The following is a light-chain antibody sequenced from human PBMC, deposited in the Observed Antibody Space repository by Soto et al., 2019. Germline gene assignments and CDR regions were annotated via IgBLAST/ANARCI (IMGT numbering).Light chain of an antibody. CDR3: LQDHNYPLT. V-gene: IGKV1-6*02. CDR1: QGIGDD. J-gene: IGKJ4*01. CDR2: AAA. Sequence: AIQMAQSPSSLSASVGDRVTITCQASQGIGDDVCWFQQKPGKAPKLLIYAAATLQSGVPSRFSGSRSVTDFTLTISSLQPEDFATYYCLQDHNYPLTFGGGTKVEMK.